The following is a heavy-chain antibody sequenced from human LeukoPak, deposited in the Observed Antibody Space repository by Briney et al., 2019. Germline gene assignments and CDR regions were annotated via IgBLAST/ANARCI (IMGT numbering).Heavy chain of an antibody. V-gene: IGHV4-61*02. Sequence: TSETLSLTCTVSGGSISSGSYYWSWIRQPAGKGLEWIGRIYTSGSTNYNPSLKSRVTISVDTSKNQFSLKLSSVTAADTAVYYCARDRDSGYDNYYYYYYMDVWGKGTTVTISS. D-gene: IGHD5-12*01. CDR1: GGSISSGSYY. J-gene: IGHJ6*03. CDR2: IYTSGST. CDR3: ARDRDSGYDNYYYYYYMDV.